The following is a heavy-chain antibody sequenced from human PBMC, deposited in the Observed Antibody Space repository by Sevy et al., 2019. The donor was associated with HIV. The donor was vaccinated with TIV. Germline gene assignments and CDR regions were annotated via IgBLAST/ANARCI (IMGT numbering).Heavy chain of an antibody. V-gene: IGHV1-2*02. CDR2: INPNSGGT. Sequence: ASVKVSCKASGYTFTGYYMHWVRQAPGQGLEWMGWINPNSGGTNYAQKVQGRVTMTRDRSISTAYMGLSRLRSEDTAVYYCAREQVVVDYYYGMDVWGQGTTVTVSS. CDR1: GYTFTGYY. J-gene: IGHJ6*02. D-gene: IGHD3-22*01. CDR3: AREQVVVDYYYGMDV.